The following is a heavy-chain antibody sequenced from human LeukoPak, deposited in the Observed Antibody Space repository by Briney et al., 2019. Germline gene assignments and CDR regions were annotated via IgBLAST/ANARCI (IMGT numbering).Heavy chain of an antibody. CDR1: GGSISSYH. D-gene: IGHD1-26*01. CDR3: ARGAQQWELLHMDV. J-gene: IGHJ6*03. CDR2: IYTSGST. V-gene: IGHV4-4*07. Sequence: SETLSLTSTLSGGSISSYHWSWLRQPAGKGLEWIGRIYTSGSTNYNPSLNDRVTMSVDTSKNQFTLKLSSVTAADTAVYYCARGAQQWELLHMDVWGKGTTVTVSS.